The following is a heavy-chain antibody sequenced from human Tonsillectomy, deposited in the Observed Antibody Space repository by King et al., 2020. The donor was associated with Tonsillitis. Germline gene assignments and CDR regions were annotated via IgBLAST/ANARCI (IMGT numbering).Heavy chain of an antibody. J-gene: IGHJ4*02. V-gene: IGHV3-66*01. CDR2: IYSAGST. D-gene: IGHD3-16*01. CDR3: ARGVPFDY. CDR1: GFSVSSSY. Sequence: VQLVESGGGLVQPGESLRLSCAASGFSVSSSYMSWGRQAPGKGLEWVSVIYSAGSTYYADSVKGRFTISRDNSKNTLYLQMNSLRAEDTAGYYCARGVPFDYWGQGTLVTVSS.